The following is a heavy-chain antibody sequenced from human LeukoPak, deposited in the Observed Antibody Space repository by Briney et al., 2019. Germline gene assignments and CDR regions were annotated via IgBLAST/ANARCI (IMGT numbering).Heavy chain of an antibody. CDR2: IYSGGST. J-gene: IGHJ6*02. D-gene: IGHD5/OR15-5a*01. V-gene: IGHV3-53*01. CDR3: ARPEGVASTLGSPRFYYYGMDV. Sequence: PGGSLRLSCAESGFTVSSDYMNWVRQAPGKGLEWVSVIYSGGSTYYADSVKGRFTISRDPSRNTLYLQMNSLRAEDTAVYYCARPEGVASTLGSPRFYYYGMDVWGQGTTVIVSS. CDR1: GFTVSSDY.